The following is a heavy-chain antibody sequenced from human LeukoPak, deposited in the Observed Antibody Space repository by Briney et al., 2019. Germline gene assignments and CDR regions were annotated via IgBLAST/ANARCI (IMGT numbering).Heavy chain of an antibody. V-gene: IGHV3-30*04. CDR2: ISYDGSNK. CDR1: GFTFSSYA. Sequence: GGSPRLSCAASGFTFSSYAMHWVRQAPGKGLEWVAVISYDGSNKYYADSVKGRFTISRDNSKNTLYLQMNSLRAEDTAVYYCARGNAGHYFDYWGQGTLVTVSS. CDR3: ARGNAGHYFDY. J-gene: IGHJ4*02.